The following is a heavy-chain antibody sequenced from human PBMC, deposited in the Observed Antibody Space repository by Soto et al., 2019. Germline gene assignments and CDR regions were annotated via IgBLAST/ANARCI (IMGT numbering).Heavy chain of an antibody. J-gene: IGHJ4*02. CDR3: AALSLGYCTTTPCPPDY. CDR1: GGSFNTYA. Sequence: QVQLVQSGPEVKKPGSSVKVSCKASGGSFNTYAISWVRQAPGQGLEWMGGIIPVFGRVTYAQKFQGRVTITADDSTSTAYMPLDSLSSDDTAMYYCAALSLGYCTTTPCPPDYWRQGTPVTVSS. D-gene: IGHD2-8*01. V-gene: IGHV1-69*12. CDR2: IIPVFGRV.